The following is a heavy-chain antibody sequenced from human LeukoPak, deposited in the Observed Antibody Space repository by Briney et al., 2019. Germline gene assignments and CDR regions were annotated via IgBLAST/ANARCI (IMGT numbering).Heavy chain of an antibody. V-gene: IGHV3-48*03. D-gene: IGHD5-18*01. CDR1: GFTFSSYE. Sequence: GGSLRLSCAASGFTFSSYEMNWVRQAPGKGLEWVSYISNSGTAIYYADSVKGRLTISRDNPKSSLYLQMNSLRAEDTAVYYCARAGYSMDTEYFQHWGQGTLVTVSS. CDR3: ARAGYSMDTEYFQH. CDR2: ISNSGTAI. J-gene: IGHJ1*01.